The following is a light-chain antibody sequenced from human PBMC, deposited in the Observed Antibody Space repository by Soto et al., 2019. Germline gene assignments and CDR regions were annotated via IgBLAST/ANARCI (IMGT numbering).Light chain of an antibody. J-gene: IGKJ1*01. Sequence: EIVMTQSPATLSLSPGERVTLSCRASQSVRTNLAWYQQKPGQAPRLLIYRASTRATDIPARFSGSGSGTEFTLTISSLQSEDFAVYYCQQYNNWPPATFGQGTRVEIK. V-gene: IGKV3-15*01. CDR2: RAS. CDR3: QQYNNWPPAT. CDR1: QSVRTN.